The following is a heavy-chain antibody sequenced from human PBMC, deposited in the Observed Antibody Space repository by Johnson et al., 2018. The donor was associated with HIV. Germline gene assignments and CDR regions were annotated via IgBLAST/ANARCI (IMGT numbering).Heavy chain of an antibody. J-gene: IGHJ3*01. D-gene: IGHD4-11*01. Sequence: QVHLVESGGGVVRPGGSLRLSCTASGFTFSSYAMHWVRQAPGKGLEWVAVISYDGSNKYYADSVKGRFTISRDNSKNTLYLQMNSLKTEDTAVYYCSTDVTDTVTTYYNAFDVWGQGTMVTVSS. V-gene: IGHV3-30*14. CDR1: GFTFSSYA. CDR2: ISYDGSNK. CDR3: STDVTDTVTTYYNAFDV.